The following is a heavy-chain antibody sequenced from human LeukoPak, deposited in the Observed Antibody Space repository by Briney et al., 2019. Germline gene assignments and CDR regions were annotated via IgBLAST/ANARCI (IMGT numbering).Heavy chain of an antibody. V-gene: IGHV4-39*07. CDR2: IYYSGST. J-gene: IGHJ6*03. Sequence: RSSETLSLTCTVSGGSISSSSYYWGWIRQPPGKGLEWIGSIYYSGSTYYNPSLKSRVTISVDTSKNQFSLKLSSVTAADTAVYYCTGGYDQNYYYYYYMDVWGKGTTVTVSS. D-gene: IGHD5-12*01. CDR3: TGGYDQNYYYYYYMDV. CDR1: GGSISSSSYY.